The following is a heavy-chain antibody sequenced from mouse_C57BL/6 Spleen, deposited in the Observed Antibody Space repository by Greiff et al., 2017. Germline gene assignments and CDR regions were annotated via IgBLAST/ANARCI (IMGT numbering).Heavy chain of an antibody. J-gene: IGHJ4*01. D-gene: IGHD1-1*01. Sequence: QVQLQQPGAELVKPGASVKLSCKASGYTFTSYWMHWVQQRPGQGLEWIGMIHPNSGSTNYNEKFKSKATLTVDKSSSTAYMQLSSLTSEDSAVYYCARSEGTTVVARGYYAMDYWGQGTSVTVSS. V-gene: IGHV1-64*01. CDR2: IHPNSGST. CDR3: ARSEGTTVVARGYYAMDY. CDR1: GYTFTSYW.